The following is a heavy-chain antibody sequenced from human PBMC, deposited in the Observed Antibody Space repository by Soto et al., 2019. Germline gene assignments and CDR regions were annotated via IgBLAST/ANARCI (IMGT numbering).Heavy chain of an antibody. V-gene: IGHV1-3*01. CDR2: INAGNGNT. Sequence: QVQLVQSGAEVKKPGASLKVSCKSSGYTFTSYAVHWVRQAPGQRLEWMAWINAGNGNTKYSQKFQGRVTITRDTSASAVYLELSSLRSEDTAVYFCARDFSLEVSSGYSDYYYYGMDVWGQGTTVTVSS. CDR3: ARDFSLEVSSGYSDYYYYGMDV. D-gene: IGHD3-22*01. CDR1: GYTFTSYA. J-gene: IGHJ6*02.